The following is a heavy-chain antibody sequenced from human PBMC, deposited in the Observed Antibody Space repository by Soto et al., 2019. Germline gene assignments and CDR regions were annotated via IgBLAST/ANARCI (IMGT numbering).Heavy chain of an antibody. V-gene: IGHV4-39*07. J-gene: IGHJ4*02. CDR3: ARGADIADHKTPLHY. CDR2: ISYTGST. Sequence: SETLSLTCTVSGGSISSSSYWGWIRQPPGKGLEWIGSISYTGSTYYNPSFKSRATVSVDTSKNQFSLKLSRLRSEDTAVYYCARGADIADHKTPLHYWGQGTLVTVSS. CDR1: GGSISSSSY. D-gene: IGHD6-13*01.